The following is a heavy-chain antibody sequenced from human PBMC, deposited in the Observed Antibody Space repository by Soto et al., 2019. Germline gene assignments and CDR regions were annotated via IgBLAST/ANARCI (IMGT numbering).Heavy chain of an antibody. Sequence: GGSLRLSCAASGFTFSSYAMHWVRQAPGKGLEWVAVISYDGSNKYYADSVKGRFTISRDNSKNTLYLQMNSLRAEDTAVYYCARVPPRRGYSYGFNYYGMDVWGQGTTVTVSS. V-gene: IGHV3-30-3*01. CDR2: ISYDGSNK. CDR1: GFTFSSYA. J-gene: IGHJ6*02. CDR3: ARVPPRRGYSYGFNYYGMDV. D-gene: IGHD5-18*01.